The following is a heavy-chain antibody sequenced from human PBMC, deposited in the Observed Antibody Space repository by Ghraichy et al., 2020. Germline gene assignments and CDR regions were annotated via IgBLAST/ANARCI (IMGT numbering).Heavy chain of an antibody. Sequence: SETLSLTCTVSDPSSTNYYWSWIRQPPGKGLEWIGYIYQSGHTNYTPSLQTRVTISLDTSKTQFSLTLTSVTAADTAVYYCATGTSHSSDFYYFGMDVWGQGTTVTVSS. CDR3: ATGTSHSSDFYYFGMDV. V-gene: IGHV4-59*03. D-gene: IGHD1-14*01. CDR1: DPSSTNYY. CDR2: IYQSGHT. J-gene: IGHJ6*02.